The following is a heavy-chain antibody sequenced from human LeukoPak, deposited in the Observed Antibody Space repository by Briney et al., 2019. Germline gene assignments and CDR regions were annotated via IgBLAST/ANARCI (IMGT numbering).Heavy chain of an antibody. CDR2: IRGNAGTT. Sequence: QSGGSLRLSCAASGFTFSSYWMSWVRQAPGKGLEWVSAIRGNAGTTYYADSVKGRFTIFRDNYKNMLYLQMNSLRVEDTAVYYCAKGHGDASGYYYFDSWGQGTLVTVSS. CDR3: AKGHGDASGYYYFDS. CDR1: GFTFSSYW. J-gene: IGHJ4*02. D-gene: IGHD3-22*01. V-gene: IGHV3-23*01.